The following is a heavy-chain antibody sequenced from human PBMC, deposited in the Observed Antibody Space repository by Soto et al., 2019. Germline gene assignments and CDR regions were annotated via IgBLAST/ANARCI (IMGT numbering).Heavy chain of an antibody. J-gene: IGHJ3*02. Sequence: QVQLVESGGGVVQPGRSLRLSCAASGFSFSNYAMHWVRQAPGKGLEWVAVISYDGSNKYYADSVKGRFTISRDNSKNTLYLQMNNLRTEDTAVYYCATVRGYRQEFDAFGIWGQGTMVTVAS. D-gene: IGHD3-16*02. V-gene: IGHV3-30-3*01. CDR3: ATVRGYRQEFDAFGI. CDR2: ISYDGSNK. CDR1: GFSFSNYA.